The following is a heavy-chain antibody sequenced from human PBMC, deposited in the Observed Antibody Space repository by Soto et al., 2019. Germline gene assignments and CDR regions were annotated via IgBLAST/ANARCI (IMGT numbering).Heavy chain of an antibody. CDR1: GGSISSYY. CDR2: IYYSGST. CDR3: AVDYYDSSGYYYGGAFDI. Sequence: SETLSLTCTVSGGSISSYYWSWIRQPPGKGLEWIGYIYYSGSTNYNPSLKSRVIISVDTSKNQFSLKLSSVTAADTAVYYCAVDYYDSSGYYYGGAFDIWGQGTMVTVSS. V-gene: IGHV4-59*08. D-gene: IGHD3-22*01. J-gene: IGHJ3*02.